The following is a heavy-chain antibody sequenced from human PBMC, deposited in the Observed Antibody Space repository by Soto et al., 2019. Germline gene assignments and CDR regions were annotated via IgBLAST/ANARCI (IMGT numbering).Heavy chain of an antibody. Sequence: QVQLQESGPGLVKPSQTLSLTCTVSGGSISSGGYYWSWIRQHPGKGLEWIGYIYHSGSTYYTPSLKSRVTISVDTSKNQFSLKLSSVTAADTAVYYCARVAYGSYYFDYWGQGTLVTVSS. J-gene: IGHJ4*02. V-gene: IGHV4-31*03. CDR1: GGSISSGGYY. CDR2: IYHSGST. D-gene: IGHD3-10*01. CDR3: ARVAYGSYYFDY.